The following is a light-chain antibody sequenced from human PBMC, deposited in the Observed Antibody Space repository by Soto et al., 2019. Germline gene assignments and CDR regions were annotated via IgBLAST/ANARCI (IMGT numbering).Light chain of an antibody. J-gene: IGKJ5*01. CDR2: GSF. CDR3: QQYVILIT. Sequence: IVLTHSAGAMYLYPVERATVSCIASQSLSSSYLAWYQQKPGQAPRLLIYGSFSRATGIPDRFSGSGSGTDFTLTISRLEPEDSAVYYCQQYVILITFGQGTRLEI. V-gene: IGKV3-20*01. CDR1: QSLSSSY.